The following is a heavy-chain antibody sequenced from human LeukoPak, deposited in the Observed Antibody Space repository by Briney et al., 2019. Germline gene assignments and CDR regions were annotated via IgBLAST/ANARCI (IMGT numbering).Heavy chain of an antibody. CDR1: GGSISGGTYY. D-gene: IGHD2-15*01. CDR2: IYYSGST. Sequence: PSETLSLTCIVSGGSISGGTYYWGWIRQPPGKGLEWIGSIYYSGSTYYHPSLKSRVTISVDTSKNQFSLKLSSVTAADTAVYYCARRGPLLLWFDPWGQGNLVTVSS. V-gene: IGHV4-39*01. CDR3: ARRGPLLLWFDP. J-gene: IGHJ5*02.